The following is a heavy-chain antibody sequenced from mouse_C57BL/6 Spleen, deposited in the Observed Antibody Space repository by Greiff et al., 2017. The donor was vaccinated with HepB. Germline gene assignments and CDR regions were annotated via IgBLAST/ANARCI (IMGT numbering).Heavy chain of an antibody. CDR3: ARKLRENNALDY. D-gene: IGHD5-2*01. CDR1: GFTFSDYG. J-gene: IGHJ4*01. Sequence: EVQREESGGGLVKPGGSLKLSCAASGFTFSDYGMHWVRQAPEKGLEWVAYISSGSSTIYYADTVKGRSTITRDNAKNTVFLQMTSLRSEDTAMYYCARKLRENNALDYWGQGTSVTVSS. V-gene: IGHV5-17*01. CDR2: ISSGSSTI.